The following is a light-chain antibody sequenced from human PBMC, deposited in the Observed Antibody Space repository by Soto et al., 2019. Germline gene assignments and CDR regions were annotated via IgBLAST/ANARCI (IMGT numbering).Light chain of an antibody. V-gene: IGKV1-39*01. J-gene: IGKJ3*01. Sequence: DLQMTQSPSSLSASVGDRVTITCRARQTIIRYLNWYQQKPGRAPNLLIYAASSLQSGVPSRFSGSGSGTEFTLTISSLQPEDFATYYCQQSYSTLFTFGPGTKVEIK. CDR1: QTIIRY. CDR3: QQSYSTLFT. CDR2: AAS.